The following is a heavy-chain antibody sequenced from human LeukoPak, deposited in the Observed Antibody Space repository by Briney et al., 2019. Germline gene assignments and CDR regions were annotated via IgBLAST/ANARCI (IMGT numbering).Heavy chain of an antibody. CDR3: AKAGISVAGDLYYFDY. J-gene: IGHJ4*02. V-gene: IGHV3-23*01. CDR1: EFTFSSYA. CDR2: ISGSTGRT. D-gene: IGHD6-19*01. Sequence: GGSLRLSCTASEFTFSSYAMIWVRQAPGKGLEWVSSISGSTGRTYYADSVKGRFTISRDNSKNTLYLQMNSLRAEDTAVYYCAKAGISVAGDLYYFDYWGQGTLVTVSS.